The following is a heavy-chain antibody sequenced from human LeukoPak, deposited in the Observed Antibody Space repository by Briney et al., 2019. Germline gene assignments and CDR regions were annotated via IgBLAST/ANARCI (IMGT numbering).Heavy chain of an antibody. V-gene: IGHV4-61*01. CDR2: IYYSGST. J-gene: IGHJ4*02. Sequence: SETLSLTCTVSGGSVSSGSYYWSWIRQPPGTGLEWIGYIYYSGSTNYNPSLKSRVTISVDTSKNQFSLKLSSVTAADTAVYYCARGRGLRNAYSSGWYGRPTDPYFDYWGQGTLVTVSS. CDR3: ARGRGLRNAYSSGWYGRPTDPYFDY. D-gene: IGHD6-19*01. CDR1: GGSVSSGSYY.